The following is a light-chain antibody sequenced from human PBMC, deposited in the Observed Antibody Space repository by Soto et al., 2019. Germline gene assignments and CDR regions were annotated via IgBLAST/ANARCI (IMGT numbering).Light chain of an antibody. J-gene: IGKJ2*01. CDR2: GAS. V-gene: IGKV3-15*01. Sequence: EIVMTQSPATLSVSPGERATLSCRASQSVSSNLAWYQQKPGQAPRLLIYGASTRATGLPARFSGSGSGTEFTLTISSLQSEDFAVYYCHQYNDWPPMFTFGQGTKLEIK. CDR1: QSVSSN. CDR3: HQYNDWPPMFT.